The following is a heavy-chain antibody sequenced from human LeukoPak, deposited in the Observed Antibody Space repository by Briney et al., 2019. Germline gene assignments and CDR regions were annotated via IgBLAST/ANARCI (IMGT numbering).Heavy chain of an antibody. CDR1: GFTFSSYA. Sequence: GGSLRLSCAASGFTFSSYAIHWVRQAPGKGLEWVAVISFDGTHDFYADSVKGRFTISRDNSKNTLYLQMNSLRADDTAVYYCARGGAYSYGAFDIWGQGTMVTVSS. D-gene: IGHD5-18*01. V-gene: IGHV3-30*04. CDR2: ISFDGTHD. J-gene: IGHJ3*02. CDR3: ARGGAYSYGAFDI.